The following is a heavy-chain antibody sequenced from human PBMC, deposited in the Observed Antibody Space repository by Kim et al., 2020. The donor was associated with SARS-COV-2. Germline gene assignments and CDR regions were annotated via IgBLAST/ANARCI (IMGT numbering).Heavy chain of an antibody. CDR2: ISWNSGSI. D-gene: IGHD1-20*01. J-gene: IGHJ3*02. V-gene: IGHV3-9*01. Sequence: EWVSGISWNSGSIGYADSVKGRFTISRDNAKNSLYLQMNSLRAEDTALYYCAKDIRITLRLADVAFDIWGQGTMVTVSS. CDR3: AKDIRITLRLADVAFDI.